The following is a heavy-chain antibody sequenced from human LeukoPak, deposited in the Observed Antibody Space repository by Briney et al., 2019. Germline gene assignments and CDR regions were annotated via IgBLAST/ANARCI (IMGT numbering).Heavy chain of an antibody. Sequence: ASVRVSCKASGYTFTGYYMHWVRQAPGQGLEWIGWINPNSGGTNYAQKFQGRITMTRDTSISTAYMELSRLRSDDTAVYYCARADRDGYTFDYWGQGTLVTVSS. V-gene: IGHV1-2*02. CDR3: ARADRDGYTFDY. CDR2: INPNSGGT. D-gene: IGHD5-24*01. CDR1: GYTFTGYY. J-gene: IGHJ4*02.